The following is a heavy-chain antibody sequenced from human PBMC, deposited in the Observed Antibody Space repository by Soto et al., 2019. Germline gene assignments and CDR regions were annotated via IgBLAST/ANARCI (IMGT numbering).Heavy chain of an antibody. D-gene: IGHD3-3*01. CDR3: SKTRTIFGVVSRHYFDY. CDR2: TSYDGSKT. Sequence: QVQLVESGGGVVQPGRSQRLSCSPSGFSFSDYGMHLVLQPPGKGLEWVAYTSYDGSKTYYADSVMGRFTISRDNSTNPLFLQMNRLRPGETAMYYCSKTRTIFGVVSRHYFDYWGQGTLVTVPS. CDR1: GFSFSDYG. J-gene: IGHJ4*02. V-gene: IGHV3-30*18.